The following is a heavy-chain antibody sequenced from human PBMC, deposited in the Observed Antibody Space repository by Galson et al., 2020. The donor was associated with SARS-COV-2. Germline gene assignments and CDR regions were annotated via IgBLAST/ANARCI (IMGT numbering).Heavy chain of an antibody. D-gene: IGHD3-16*01. CDR1: GFTFSSYA. V-gene: IGHV3-23*01. CDR3: AKEGGSYGCFDY. Sequence: GGSLRLSCAASGFTFSSYAMTWVRQAPGKGLEWVSRMSGSGGSTYYADSVKGRFTISSDNSKNTLYLQMNSLRAEDTAVYYCAKEGGSYGCFDYWGQGTLVTVSS. CDR2: MSGSGGST. J-gene: IGHJ4*02.